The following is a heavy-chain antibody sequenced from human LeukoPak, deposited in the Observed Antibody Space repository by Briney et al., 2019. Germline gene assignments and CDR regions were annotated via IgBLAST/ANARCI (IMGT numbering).Heavy chain of an antibody. J-gene: IGHJ5*02. V-gene: IGHV4-39*01. CDR3: ARLLGINWFDP. Sequence: SETLSLTCTVFGGSISSSSYYWGWIRQPPGKGLEWIGTIYYSGSTYYNPSLKSRVTISVDTSKNQFSLKLSSVTAADTAVYYCARLLGINWFDPWGQGTLVTVSS. D-gene: IGHD3-16*01. CDR1: GGSISSSSYY. CDR2: IYYSGST.